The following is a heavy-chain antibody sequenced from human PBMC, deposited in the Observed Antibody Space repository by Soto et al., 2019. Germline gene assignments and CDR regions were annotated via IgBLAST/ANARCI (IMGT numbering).Heavy chain of an antibody. CDR3: ARLVYGDSGPDS. CDR2: INHSGST. J-gene: IGHJ4*02. V-gene: IGHV4-34*01. CDR1: GGSFSGYY. D-gene: IGHD4-17*01. Sequence: PSETLSLTCAVYGGSFSGYYWSWIRQPPGKGLEWIGEINHSGSTNYNPSLKSRGTISVDMPKNQFSLKLNSVTAADTAVYYCARLVYGDSGPDSWGQGTLVTVSS.